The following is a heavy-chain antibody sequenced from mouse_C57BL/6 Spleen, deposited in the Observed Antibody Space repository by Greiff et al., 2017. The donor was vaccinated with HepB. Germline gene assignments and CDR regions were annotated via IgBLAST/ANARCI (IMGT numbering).Heavy chain of an antibody. CDR2: ISYSGST. CDR1: GYSITSDY. CDR3: ARYGVYYGSSFPYFDV. Sequence: EVKLQESGPGLAKPSQTLSLTCSVTGYSITSDYWNWIRKFPGNKLEYMGYISYSGSTYYNPSLKSRISITRDTSKNQYYLQLNSVTTEDTATYYCARYGVYYGSSFPYFDVWGTGTTVTVSS. V-gene: IGHV3-8*01. D-gene: IGHD1-1*01. J-gene: IGHJ1*03.